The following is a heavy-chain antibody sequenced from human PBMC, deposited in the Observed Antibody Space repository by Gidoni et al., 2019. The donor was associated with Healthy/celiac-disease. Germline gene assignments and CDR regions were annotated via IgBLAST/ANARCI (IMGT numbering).Heavy chain of an antibody. Sequence: EVQLVESGGGLVQPGRSLRLSCTASGFTFGDYAMSWFRQAPGKGLEWVGFIRSKAYGGTTEYAASVKGRFTISRDDSKSIAYLQMNSLKTEDTAVYYCTRDGDYYGSGRPGDYWGQGTLVTVSS. V-gene: IGHV3-49*03. D-gene: IGHD3-10*01. CDR3: TRDGDYYGSGRPGDY. CDR1: GFTFGDYA. J-gene: IGHJ4*02. CDR2: IRSKAYGGTT.